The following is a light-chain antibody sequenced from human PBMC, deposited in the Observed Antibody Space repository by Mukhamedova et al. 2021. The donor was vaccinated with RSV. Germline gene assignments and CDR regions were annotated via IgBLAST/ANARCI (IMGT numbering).Light chain of an antibody. V-gene: IGLV3-27*01. J-gene: IGLJ2*01. CDR1: VLAKKY. CDR3: YSVADNNLV. CDR2: KDS. Sequence: RITCSGDVLAKKYARWFQQKPGQAPVLVIYKDSERPSGIPERFSGSSSGTTVTLTISGAQVEDEADYYCYSVADNNLVFGGGTKLT.